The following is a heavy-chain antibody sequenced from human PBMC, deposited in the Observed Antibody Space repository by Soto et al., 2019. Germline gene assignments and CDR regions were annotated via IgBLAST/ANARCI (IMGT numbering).Heavy chain of an antibody. CDR3: ARGDDYNDGVYASDI. J-gene: IGHJ3*02. CDR2: TRDKANSYTT. V-gene: IGHV3-72*01. D-gene: IGHD4-4*01. Sequence: EVQMVESGGGLVQPGGSLRLSCAASGFTFSDHYMDWVRQAPGRGLEWVGRTRDKANSYTTEYAASVKGRFTISRDDSKNSLYLQMNSLKTEDTAVYYCARGDDYNDGVYASDIWGQGTRVTVSS. CDR1: GFTFSDHY.